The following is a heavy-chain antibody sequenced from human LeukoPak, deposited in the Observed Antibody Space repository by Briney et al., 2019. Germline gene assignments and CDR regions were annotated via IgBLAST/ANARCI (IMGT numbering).Heavy chain of an antibody. V-gene: IGHV1-69*04. Sequence: GASVKVSCKASGGTFSSYAISWVRQAPGQGLEWMGRIIPILGIANYAQKFQGRVTITADKSTSTAYMELSSLRSEDTAVYYCASVGDTVVVPAAKPYYYGMDVWGQGTTVTVSS. CDR1: GGTFSSYA. CDR2: IIPILGIA. J-gene: IGHJ6*02. CDR3: ASVGDTVVVPAAKPYYYGMDV. D-gene: IGHD2-2*01.